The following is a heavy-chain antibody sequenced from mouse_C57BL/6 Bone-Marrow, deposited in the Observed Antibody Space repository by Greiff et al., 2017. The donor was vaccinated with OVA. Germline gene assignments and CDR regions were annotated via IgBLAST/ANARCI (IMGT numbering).Heavy chain of an antibody. CDR1: GYTFTSYG. CDR2: IYPRSGNT. J-gene: IGHJ1*03. CDR3: ARRSLYYGSPYWYFDV. D-gene: IGHD1-1*01. Sequence: QVQLQQSGAELARPGASVKLSCKASGYTFTSYGISWVKQRTGQGLEWIGEIYPRSGNTYYNEKFKGKATLTADKSSSTAYMELRSLTSEASAVYFCARRSLYYGSPYWYFDVWAQGPRSPSPQ. V-gene: IGHV1-81*01.